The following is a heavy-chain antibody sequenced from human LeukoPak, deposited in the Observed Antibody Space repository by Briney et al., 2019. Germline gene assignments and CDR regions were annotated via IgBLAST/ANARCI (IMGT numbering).Heavy chain of an antibody. D-gene: IGHD4-17*01. V-gene: IGHV1-69*05. CDR2: TIPIFGAT. Sequence: SVKVSCKASGGTFSGHAISWVRQAPGQGLEWMGRTIPIFGATNYTQRLQGRITITTDESTTTAYMELTSLRSEDTAVYFCAGGDPFNYYMDVWGKGTSVTVFS. J-gene: IGHJ6*03. CDR3: AGGDPFNYYMDV. CDR1: GGTFSGHA.